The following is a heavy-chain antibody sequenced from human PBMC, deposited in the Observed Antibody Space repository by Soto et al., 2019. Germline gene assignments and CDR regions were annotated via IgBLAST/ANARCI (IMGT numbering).Heavy chain of an antibody. D-gene: IGHD3-9*01. CDR2: IDPSDSYT. Sequence: VESLKISCKGSGYSFTSYWISWVRQMPGRGLEWMGRIDPSDSYTNYSPSFQGHVTISADKSISTAYLQWSSLKASDTAMYYRARGVGLTGRYYYYGMDVWGQGTTVTVSS. CDR1: GYSFTSYW. J-gene: IGHJ6*02. V-gene: IGHV5-10-1*01. CDR3: ARGVGLTGRYYYYGMDV.